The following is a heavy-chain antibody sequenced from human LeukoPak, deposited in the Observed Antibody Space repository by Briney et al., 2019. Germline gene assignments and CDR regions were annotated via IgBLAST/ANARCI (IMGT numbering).Heavy chain of an antibody. D-gene: IGHD6-19*01. CDR3: AKDFTSGWTADLFDY. J-gene: IGHJ4*02. CDR2: ISYDGSNK. Sequence: GGSLRLSCAASGLTFSSYGMHWVRQAPGKGLEWVAVISYDGSNKYYADSVKGRFTISRDNSKNTLYLQMNSLRAEDTAVYYCAKDFTSGWTADLFDYWGQGTLVTVSS. CDR1: GLTFSSYG. V-gene: IGHV3-30*18.